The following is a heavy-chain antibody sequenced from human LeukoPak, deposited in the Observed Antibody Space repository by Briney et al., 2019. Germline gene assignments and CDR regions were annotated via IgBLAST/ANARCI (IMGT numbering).Heavy chain of an antibody. CDR3: AKVLSGDYYFDY. CDR1: GFTVSSNY. CDR2: ISGSGGST. J-gene: IGHJ4*02. V-gene: IGHV3-23*01. Sequence: GGSLRLSCAASGFTVSSNYMSWVRQAPGKGLEWVSAISGSGGSTYYADSVKGRFTISRDNSKNTLYLQMNSLRAEDTAVYYCAKVLSGDYYFDYWGQGTLVTVSS. D-gene: IGHD3-10*01.